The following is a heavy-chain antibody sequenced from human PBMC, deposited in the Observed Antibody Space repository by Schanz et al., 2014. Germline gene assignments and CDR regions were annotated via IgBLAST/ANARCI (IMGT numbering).Heavy chain of an antibody. V-gene: IGHV3-74*01. CDR1: GFTFSVYW. D-gene: IGHD3-16*01. CDR3: AKGAVEMSTGLGGS. J-gene: IGHJ5*02. Sequence: EVQLVESGGGFVQPGGSLRLSCAASGFTFSVYWMHWVRQPPGKGLVSVSRISGDGTTTSYADSVKGRFTISRDNSKNSLYLQMNSLRTEDTALYYCAKGAVEMSTGLGGSWGQGTLVTVSS. CDR2: ISGDGTTT.